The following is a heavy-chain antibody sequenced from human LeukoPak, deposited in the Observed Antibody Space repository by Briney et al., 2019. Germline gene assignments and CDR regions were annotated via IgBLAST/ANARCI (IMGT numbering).Heavy chain of an antibody. CDR2: IYYSGST. Sequence: SETLSLTCTVSGGSISSSTYYWGWIRQPPGKGLEWIGSIYYSGSTYYNPSLKSRVTISVDTSKNQFSLKLSSVTAADTAVYYCARDVFSSEGYFDYWGQGTLVTVSS. CDR1: GGSISSSTYY. J-gene: IGHJ4*02. V-gene: IGHV4-39*07. CDR3: ARDVFSSEGYFDY. D-gene: IGHD6-19*01.